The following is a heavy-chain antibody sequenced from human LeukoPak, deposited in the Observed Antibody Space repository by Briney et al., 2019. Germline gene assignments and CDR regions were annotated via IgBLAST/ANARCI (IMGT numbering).Heavy chain of an antibody. J-gene: IGHJ4*02. CDR2: VYYSGST. CDR3: ARGDDFLSGYSFGY. Sequence: PSETLSLTCAVYGGSFSGYYWSWIRQPPGKGLEWIGYVYYSGSTDYNPSLKSRVTISVDTSKNQFSLKLTSVTAADTAVYYCARGDDFLSGYSFGYWGQGTLVTVSS. D-gene: IGHD3-3*01. CDR1: GGSFSGYY. V-gene: IGHV4-59*01.